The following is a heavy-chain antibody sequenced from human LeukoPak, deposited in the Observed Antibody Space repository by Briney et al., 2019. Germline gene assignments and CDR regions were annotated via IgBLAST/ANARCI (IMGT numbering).Heavy chain of an antibody. D-gene: IGHD5-12*01. J-gene: IGHJ3*02. CDR3: ARRVYDGAFDI. Sequence: SETLSLTCAVYGGSFSGYYWSWIRQPPGKGLEWIGEINHSGSTNYNPSLKSRVTISVDTSKNQFSLKLSSVTAADTAVYYCARRVYDGAFDIWGQGTMVTVSS. V-gene: IGHV4-34*01. CDR2: INHSGST. CDR1: GGSFSGYY.